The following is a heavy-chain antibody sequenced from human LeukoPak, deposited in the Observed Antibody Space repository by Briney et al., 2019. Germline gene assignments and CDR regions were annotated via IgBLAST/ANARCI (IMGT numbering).Heavy chain of an antibody. V-gene: IGHV4-59*08. CDR3: ARGGVNWNYDY. D-gene: IGHD1-7*01. J-gene: IGHJ4*02. CDR2: IYYSGNT. CDR1: GGSISSYY. Sequence: PSETLSLTCTVSGGSISSYYWSWIRQPPGRGLEWIGYIYYSGNTNYNPSLKSRVTISVDTSKNQFSLNLSSVTAADTAIYYCARGGVNWNYDYWGQGTLVTVSS.